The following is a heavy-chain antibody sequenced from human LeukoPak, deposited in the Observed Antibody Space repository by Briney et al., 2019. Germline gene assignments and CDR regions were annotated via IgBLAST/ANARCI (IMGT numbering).Heavy chain of an antibody. J-gene: IGHJ4*02. CDR2: TYYRSKWYN. CDR3: ARGEWAYYDFWSGSYYFDY. Sequence: SQTLSLTCAISGDSVSSNSAAWNWIRQSPSRGLEWLGRTYYRSKWYNDYAVSVKSRITINPDTSKNQFSLQLNSVTPEDTAVYYCARGEWAYYDFWSGSYYFDYWGQGTLVTVSS. V-gene: IGHV6-1*01. CDR1: GDSVSSNSAA. D-gene: IGHD3-3*01.